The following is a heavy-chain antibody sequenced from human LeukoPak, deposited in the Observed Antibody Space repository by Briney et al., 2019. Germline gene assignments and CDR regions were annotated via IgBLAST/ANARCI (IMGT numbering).Heavy chain of an antibody. Sequence: SETLSLTCTVSGGSVSSGSYYWSWIRQPPGKGLEWIGYIYYSGSTNYNPSLKSRVTISVDTSKNQFSLKLSSVTAADTAVYYCARGGYSYDTDYWGQGTLVTVSS. CDR3: ARGGYSYDTDY. V-gene: IGHV4-61*01. CDR1: GGSVSSGSYY. CDR2: IYYSGST. J-gene: IGHJ4*02. D-gene: IGHD5-18*01.